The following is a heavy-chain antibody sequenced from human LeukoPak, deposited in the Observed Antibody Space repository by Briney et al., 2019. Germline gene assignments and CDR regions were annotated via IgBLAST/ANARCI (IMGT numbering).Heavy chain of an antibody. CDR1: GGSFSDSY. CDR2: ISHSGDT. V-gene: IGHV4-34*01. Sequence: SETLSLTCAVYGGSFSDSYWSWIRQPPGEGLEWVGEISHSGDTIYNPSLKSRVTISVDTSKNQFSLNLSSVTAADTAVYYCARGSNSVAYWGQGTLVTVSS. J-gene: IGHJ4*02. D-gene: IGHD4-23*01. CDR3: ARGSNSVAY.